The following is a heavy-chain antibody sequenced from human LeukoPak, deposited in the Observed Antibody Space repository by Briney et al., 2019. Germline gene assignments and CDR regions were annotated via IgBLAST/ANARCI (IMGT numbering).Heavy chain of an antibody. Sequence: PGGSLRLSCAASGFTFSSYAMGWVRQALGKGLEWVSAISGSGGSTYYADSVKGRFTISRDNSKNTLYLQMNSLRAEDTAVYYCAKCQSPSGYSYGYLFGYYYYGMDVWGQGTTVTVSS. CDR2: ISGSGGST. V-gene: IGHV3-23*01. CDR3: AKCQSPSGYSYGYLFGYYYYGMDV. D-gene: IGHD5-18*01. CDR1: GFTFSSYA. J-gene: IGHJ6*02.